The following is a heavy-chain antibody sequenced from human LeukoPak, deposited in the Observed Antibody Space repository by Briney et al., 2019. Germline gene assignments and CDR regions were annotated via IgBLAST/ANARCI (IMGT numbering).Heavy chain of an antibody. D-gene: IGHD2-21*02. CDR1: GFTFSSYW. Sequence: GGSLRLSCAASGFTFSSYWMHWVRQAPGKGLVWVSRINSDGSSTSYADSVKGRFTISRDNAKNTLYLQMNSLRAEDTAVYYCARDLAYCGGDCYTYYYYYGMDVWGQGTTVTVSS. J-gene: IGHJ6*02. CDR2: INSDGSST. V-gene: IGHV3-74*01. CDR3: ARDLAYCGGDCYTYYYYYGMDV.